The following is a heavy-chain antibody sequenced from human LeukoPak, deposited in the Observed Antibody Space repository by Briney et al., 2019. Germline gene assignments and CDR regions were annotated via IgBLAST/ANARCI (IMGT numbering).Heavy chain of an antibody. J-gene: IGHJ6*02. CDR3: AKDIGTGTTSPDYYYYYGMDV. CDR2: ISWNSGSI. D-gene: IGHD1-7*01. CDR1: GFTFDDYA. V-gene: IGHV3-9*01. Sequence: GRSLRLSCAASGFTFDDYAMHWVRQAPGKGLEWVSGISWNSGSIGYADSVEGRFTISRDNAKNSLYLQMNSLRAEDTALYYCAKDIGTGTTSPDYYYYYGMDVWGQGTTVTVSS.